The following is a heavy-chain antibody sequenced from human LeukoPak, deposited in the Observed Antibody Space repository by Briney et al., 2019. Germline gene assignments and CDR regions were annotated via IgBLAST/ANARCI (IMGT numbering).Heavy chain of an antibody. V-gene: IGHV1-18*01. CDR2: ISAYNGNT. CDR1: GYTFTSYG. D-gene: IGHD6-6*01. Sequence: ASAKVSCKASGYTFTSYGISWVRQAPGQGLEWMGWISAYNGNTNYAQKLQGRVTMTTDTSTSTAYMELRSLRSDDTAVYYCARTYSSSFRNAFDIWGQGTMVTVSS. CDR3: ARTYSSSFRNAFDI. J-gene: IGHJ3*02.